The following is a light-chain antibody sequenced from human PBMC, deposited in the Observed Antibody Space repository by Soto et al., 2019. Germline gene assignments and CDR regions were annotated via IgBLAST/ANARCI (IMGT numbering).Light chain of an antibody. Sequence: EIVLTQSPATLSLSPGERATLSCRASQSVSSYLAWYQQKPGQAPRLLIYDASNRATGIPARFSGSGSGKDFTLTISSLEPEDFAVYYCQQRSNFFGPGTKVDIK. J-gene: IGKJ3*01. CDR1: QSVSSY. CDR2: DAS. V-gene: IGKV3-11*01. CDR3: QQRSNF.